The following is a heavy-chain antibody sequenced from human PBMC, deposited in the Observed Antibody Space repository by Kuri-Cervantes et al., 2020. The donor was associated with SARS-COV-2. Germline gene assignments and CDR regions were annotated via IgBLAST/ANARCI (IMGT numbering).Heavy chain of an antibody. CDR3: ASRPPPGELGELRVSGMWSDAFDI. J-gene: IGHJ3*02. CDR1: GFTFSSYI. CDR2: ISSSSSTI. Sequence: ETLSLTCAASGFTFSSYIMNWVRQAPGKGLEWVSYISSSSSTIYYADSVKGRFTISRDNAKNSLYLQMNSLRAEDKAVYYCASRPPPGELGELRVSGMWSDAFDIWGQGTMVTVSS. D-gene: IGHD1-26*01. V-gene: IGHV3-48*01.